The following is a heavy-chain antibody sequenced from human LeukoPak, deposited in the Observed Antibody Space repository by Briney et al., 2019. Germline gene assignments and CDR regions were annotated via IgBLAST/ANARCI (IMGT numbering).Heavy chain of an antibody. CDR3: ARGIGYRRPSGSYYNRLFSYFDY. V-gene: IGHV4-59*08. J-gene: IGHJ4*02. CDR2: IYYSGST. D-gene: IGHD3-10*01. Sequence: SETLSLTCTVSGGSISSYYWSWIRQPPGKGLEWIGYIYYSGSTNYNPSLKSRVTISADTSKSQFSLKLNSMTAADTAVYYCARGIGYRRPSGSYYNRLFSYFDYWGQGTLVTVSS. CDR1: GGSISSYY.